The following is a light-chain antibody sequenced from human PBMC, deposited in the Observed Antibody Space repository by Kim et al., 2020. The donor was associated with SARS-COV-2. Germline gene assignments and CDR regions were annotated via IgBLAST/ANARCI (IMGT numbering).Light chain of an antibody. Sequence: SYELTQPLSLSVALGQTARLTCGGNNIESKNVHWYQQKPGQAPVLVIYRDTIRPSGIPERFSGSNSGNTATLTISRAQAGDEADYYCQVWDRSTLFGGGTQLTVL. CDR2: RDT. CDR1: NIESKN. CDR3: QVWDRSTL. V-gene: IGLV3-9*01. J-gene: IGLJ3*02.